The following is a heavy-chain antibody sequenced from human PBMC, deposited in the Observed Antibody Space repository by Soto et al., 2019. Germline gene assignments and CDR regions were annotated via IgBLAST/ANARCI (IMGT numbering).Heavy chain of an antibody. CDR1: GYTFTGYY. J-gene: IGHJ4*02. D-gene: IGHD3-10*01. Sequence: QVQLVQSGAEVKKPGASVKVSCKASGYTFTGYYMHWVRQAPGQGLEWMGWINPNSGGTNSAQKFQGRVTMARDTSISTASMELSRLRSDDTAVYYCARAEGYYGSGTFFYYFDYWGQGTLVTVSS. CDR2: INPNSGGT. CDR3: ARAEGYYGSGTFFYYFDY. V-gene: IGHV1-2*02.